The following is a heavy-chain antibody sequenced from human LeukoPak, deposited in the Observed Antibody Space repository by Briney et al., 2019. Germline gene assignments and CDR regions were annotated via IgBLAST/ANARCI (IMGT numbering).Heavy chain of an antibody. CDR3: ARFPYSGSYYWDY. D-gene: IGHD1-26*01. Sequence: PGGSLRLSCAASGFTLSDYYMSWIRQAPGKGLEWVSYMRSSGSTTYYADSVKGRFTISRDNSKNTLYLQMNSLRAEDTAVYYCARFPYSGSYYWDYWGRETLVTVSS. V-gene: IGHV3-11*04. J-gene: IGHJ4*02. CDR1: GFTLSDYY. CDR2: MRSSGSTT.